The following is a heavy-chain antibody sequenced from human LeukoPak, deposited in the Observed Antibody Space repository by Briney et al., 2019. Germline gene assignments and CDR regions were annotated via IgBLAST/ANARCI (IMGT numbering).Heavy chain of an antibody. CDR2: IYYSGST. D-gene: IGHD3-22*01. J-gene: IGHJ1*01. CDR3: VETPNYYYDSSGYLR. Sequence: SETLSFTCSVSGGSIIPYYWSWIRQPPGKELEWIGYIYYSGSTNYNPSLKSRVTISVDTSKNQFSLKLISVTAADTAVYYCVETPNYYYDSSGYLRWGQGTLVTVSS. CDR1: GGSIIPYY. V-gene: IGHV4-59*12.